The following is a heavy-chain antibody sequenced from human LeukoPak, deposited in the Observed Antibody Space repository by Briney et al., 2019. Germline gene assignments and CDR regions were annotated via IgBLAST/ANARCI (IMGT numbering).Heavy chain of an antibody. CDR2: ISGSGGST. J-gene: IGHJ6*02. Sequence: GGSLRLSCAASGFTFSSYAMSWVRQAPGKGLEWVSAISGSGGSTYYADSVKGRFTISRDNAKNSLYLQMNSLRAEDTAVYYCARVCSGGSCYDVWGQGTTVTVSS. CDR1: GFTFSSYA. V-gene: IGHV3-23*01. D-gene: IGHD2-15*01. CDR3: ARVCSGGSCYDV.